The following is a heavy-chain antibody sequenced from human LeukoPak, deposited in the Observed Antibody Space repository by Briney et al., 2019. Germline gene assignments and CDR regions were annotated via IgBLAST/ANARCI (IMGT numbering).Heavy chain of an antibody. CDR2: INHSGST. CDR1: GGSFSGYY. D-gene: IGHD6-6*01. V-gene: IGHV4-34*01. J-gene: IGHJ4*02. Sequence: SETLSLICAVYGGSFSGYYWSWIRQPPGKGLEWIGEINHSGSTNYNPSLKSRVTISVDTSKNQFSLKLSSVTAADTAVYYCARGPEYSSPLFIDYWGQGTLVTVSS. CDR3: ARGPEYSSPLFIDY.